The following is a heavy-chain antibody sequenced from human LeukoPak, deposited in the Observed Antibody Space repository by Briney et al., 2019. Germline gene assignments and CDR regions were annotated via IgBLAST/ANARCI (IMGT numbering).Heavy chain of an antibody. CDR3: ARGAGAQRVDWFDP. D-gene: IGHD3-3*01. J-gene: IGHJ5*02. V-gene: IGHV3-23*01. CDR1: GFTFSNYA. Sequence: GGSLRLSCAASGFTFSNYAVTWVRQAPGKGLEWVSTIIDDGRTYYTDSVEARFTVSRDDSKDTLYLQMNRLRAEDTAVYYCARGAGAQRVDWFDPWGQGTLVTVSS. CDR2: IIDDGRT.